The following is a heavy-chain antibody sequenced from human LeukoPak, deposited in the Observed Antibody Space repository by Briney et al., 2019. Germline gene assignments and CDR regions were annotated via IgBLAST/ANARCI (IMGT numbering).Heavy chain of an antibody. V-gene: IGHV1-8*01. J-gene: IGHJ3*02. CDR2: MNPNSGNT. Sequence: ASVKVSCKASGYTFTSYDINWVRQATGQGLEWMGWMNPNSGNTGYAQKFQGRVTMTRNTSISTAYMELSSLRSEDTAVYYCARAGVTSKKTRYSSSWLYAFDIWGQGTMVTVSS. CDR3: ARAGVTSKKTRYSSSWLYAFDI. CDR1: GYTFTSYD. D-gene: IGHD6-13*01.